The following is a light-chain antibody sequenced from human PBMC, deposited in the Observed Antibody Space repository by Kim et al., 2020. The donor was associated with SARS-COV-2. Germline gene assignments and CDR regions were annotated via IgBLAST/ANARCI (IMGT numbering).Light chain of an antibody. Sequence: DIQMTQSPSSLSASVGDRVTITCQAIQDITKYLNWYQQKPGKTPKLLIYDVSNLEREVPSRFSGAGFGTNFTFTISSLHPEDAATYFCQQYANLPITFGQGTRLEIK. CDR1: QDITKY. V-gene: IGKV1-33*01. CDR3: QQYANLPIT. J-gene: IGKJ5*01. CDR2: DVS.